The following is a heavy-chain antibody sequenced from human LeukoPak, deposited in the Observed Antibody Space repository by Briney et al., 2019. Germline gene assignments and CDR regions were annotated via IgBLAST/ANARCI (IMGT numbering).Heavy chain of an antibody. J-gene: IGHJ4*02. D-gene: IGHD6-19*01. V-gene: IGHV3-7*01. CDR1: GFTFSNYW. CDR2: VKQDGSEK. Sequence: GGSLRLSCAASGFTFSNYWMSWVRQAPGKGLEWVANVKQDGSEKYYVDSVKGRFTISRDNAKNSLYLQMNSLRVEDTAVYYCARDGSGWSVYWGQGTLVTVSS. CDR3: ARDGSGWSVY.